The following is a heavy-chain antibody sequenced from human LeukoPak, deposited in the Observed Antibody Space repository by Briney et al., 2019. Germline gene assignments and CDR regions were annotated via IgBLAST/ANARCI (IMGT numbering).Heavy chain of an antibody. D-gene: IGHD1-26*01. V-gene: IGHV3-21*01. CDR1: GFTFSTYS. Sequence: PGGSLRLSCAASGFTFSTYSMNWVRQAPGKGLEWLSSISSGGMWIYYADSLKGRFTISRDNAKNSLYLQMKSLRVEDTGVYYCARDAGGRTQREGWFDPWGQGTPVTVSS. CDR2: ISSGGMWI. CDR3: ARDAGGRTQREGWFDP. J-gene: IGHJ5*02.